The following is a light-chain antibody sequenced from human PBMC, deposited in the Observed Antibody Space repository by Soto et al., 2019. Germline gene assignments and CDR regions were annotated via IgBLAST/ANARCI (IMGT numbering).Light chain of an antibody. CDR2: ATS. Sequence: DIQMTQSPSSLSASVLYMVTITCRTSQDIRNDLGWYQQRPGKAPKRLIYATSSLQSGVPSRFSGSGFGTEFTLTVSSLQPEDFAAYHCQQLYTLPFTFGQGTRLEI. CDR1: QDIRND. J-gene: IGKJ5*01. CDR3: QQLYTLPFT. V-gene: IGKV1-17*01.